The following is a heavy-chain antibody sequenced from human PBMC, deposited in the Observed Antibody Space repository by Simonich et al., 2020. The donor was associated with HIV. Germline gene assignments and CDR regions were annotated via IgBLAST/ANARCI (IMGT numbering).Heavy chain of an antibody. D-gene: IGHD1-26*01. CDR2: VNPNSGGT. J-gene: IGHJ3*02. CDR3: ATHGPGSYSSALDI. CDR1: GYTFTYYN. Sequence: QVQLVQSGAEVKKPGASVKVSCTSSGYTFTYYNIPWVRQAPGQGLEWLGRVNPNSGGTDYPQKFQGRVTMTRDKSITTAYMELSRLRSDDTAFYYCATHGPGSYSSALDIWGQGTMVTVSS. V-gene: IGHV1-2*06.